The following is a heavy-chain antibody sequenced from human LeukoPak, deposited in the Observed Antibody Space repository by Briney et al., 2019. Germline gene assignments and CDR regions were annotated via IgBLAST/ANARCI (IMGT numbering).Heavy chain of an antibody. D-gene: IGHD6-13*01. CDR2: ISSSGSTI. CDR3: AKGSRQQLVSFYYYYYYMDV. V-gene: IGHV3-11*04. J-gene: IGHJ6*03. Sequence: GGSLRLSCAASGFTFSDYYMSWIRQAPGKGLEWVSYISSSGSTIYYADSVKGRFTISRDNAKNSLYLQMNSLRAEDTAVYYCAKGSRQQLVSFYYYYYYMDVWGKGTTVTVSS. CDR1: GFTFSDYY.